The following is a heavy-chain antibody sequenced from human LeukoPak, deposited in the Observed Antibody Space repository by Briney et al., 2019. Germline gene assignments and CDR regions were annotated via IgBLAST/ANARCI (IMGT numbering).Heavy chain of an antibody. CDR2: IKQDGSAK. CDR3: AGGQGFLIDY. D-gene: IGHD3-3*01. V-gene: IGHV3-7*01. J-gene: IGHJ4*02. Sequence: GGSLRLSCAASGFTFSSYWMSWVRQAPGKGLEWVANIKQDGSAKYYVDSVKGRLTISRDNAKSLLYLQMNSLRAEDAAVYYCAGGQGFLIDYWGQGTLVTVSS. CDR1: GFTFSSYW.